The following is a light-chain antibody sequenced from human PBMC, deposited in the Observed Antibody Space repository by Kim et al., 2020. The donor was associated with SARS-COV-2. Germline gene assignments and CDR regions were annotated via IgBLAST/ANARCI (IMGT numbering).Light chain of an antibody. CDR2: WAS. CDR3: QQYYTTPYT. Sequence: ATMNDKYSLSILYSSHNRNYLAVYQQKPGQAPKWLIHWASTRESGVPDRFSGSGSGADFTLNISTLQAEDVAVYYCQQYYTTPYTFGQGTKVDIK. V-gene: IGKV4-1*01. CDR1: LSILYSSHNRNY. J-gene: IGKJ2*01.